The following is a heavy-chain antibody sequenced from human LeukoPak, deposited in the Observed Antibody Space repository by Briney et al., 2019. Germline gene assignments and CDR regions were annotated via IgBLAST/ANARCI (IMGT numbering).Heavy chain of an antibody. Sequence: GGSLTLSCSASGITCSSYAMIWLRPAPGKGLEWVSGPSGGGGRTQNEDSVKGRFTISRDNSKNTLYLQMNSLRAEDTAIYYCAKGGHYDYVWESYRLDYWGQGTLVTVSS. V-gene: IGHV3-23*01. J-gene: IGHJ4*02. CDR3: AKGGHYDYVWESYRLDY. D-gene: IGHD3-16*02. CDR2: PSGGGGRT. CDR1: GITCSSYA.